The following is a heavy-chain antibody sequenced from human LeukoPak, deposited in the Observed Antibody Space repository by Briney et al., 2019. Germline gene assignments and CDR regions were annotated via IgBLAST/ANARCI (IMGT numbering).Heavy chain of an antibody. CDR2: IKQDGSEK. V-gene: IGHV3-7*03. Sequence: GGSLRLSCAAYVFSFSNYWMTWVRQAPGKGLEWVAIIKQDGSEKYHVDSVKGRFTISRDNAKNSLYLQMNSLRVEDTAVYYCVRADTRYSGSPDYWGQGTLVTVSS. J-gene: IGHJ4*02. CDR1: VFSFSNYW. CDR3: VRADTRYSGSPDY. D-gene: IGHD1-26*01.